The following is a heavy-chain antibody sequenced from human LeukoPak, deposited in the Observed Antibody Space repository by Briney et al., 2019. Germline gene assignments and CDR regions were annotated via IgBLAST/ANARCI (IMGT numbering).Heavy chain of an antibody. J-gene: IGHJ5*02. Sequence: GGSLRLSCAASGFAFSKYWMSWVRQTPGKGLEWVSSISTDGVNTYYADSVKGRFTISRDTSKDTLYLQMNSLSAEDTAVYYCARCTKYTTGWCNWFDPWGQGTLVTVSS. CDR1: GFAFSKYW. CDR2: ISTDGVNT. V-gene: IGHV3-23*01. D-gene: IGHD6-19*01. CDR3: ARCTKYTTGWCNWFDP.